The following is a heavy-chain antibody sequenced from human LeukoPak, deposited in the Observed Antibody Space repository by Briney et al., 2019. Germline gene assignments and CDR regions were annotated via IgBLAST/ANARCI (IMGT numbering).Heavy chain of an antibody. J-gene: IGHJ4*02. CDR2: INPDSGGT. D-gene: IGHD3-10*01. CDR3: ARDLGDTYGSVGDFDY. CDR1: GYTFTSYY. V-gene: IGHV1-2*02. Sequence: ASVKVSCKASGYTFTSYYMHWVRQAPGQGLEWVGWINPDSGGTIYAQNFQGRVTMTRDTSISTAYMELSSLRSDDTAVYYCARDLGDTYGSVGDFDYWGQGTLVTVSS.